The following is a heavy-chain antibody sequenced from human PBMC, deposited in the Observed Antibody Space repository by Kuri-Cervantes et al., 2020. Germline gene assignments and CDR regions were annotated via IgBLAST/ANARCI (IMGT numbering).Heavy chain of an antibody. CDR3: AAPTTPLGFVGDY. Sequence: SQTLSLTCAVYGGSFSGYYWSWIRQPPGKGLEWIGEINHSGSTNYNPSFKSRVTISADTSKNQFSLKLASVTAADTAVYYCAAPTTPLGFVGDYWGQGTLVTVSS. D-gene: IGHD4-11*01. CDR1: GGSFSGYY. J-gene: IGHJ4*02. V-gene: IGHV4-34*01. CDR2: INHSGST.